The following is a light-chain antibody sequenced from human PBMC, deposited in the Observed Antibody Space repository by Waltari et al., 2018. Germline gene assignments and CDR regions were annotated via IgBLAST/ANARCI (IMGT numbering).Light chain of an antibody. CDR1: SWHSSYP. Sequence: QLVLTQSPSASASLGASVKLTCTLSSWHSSYPIPWPQQQPEKGPRYLMKVNSDGSHSKGDGIPDRFSGSSSGAERYLTISSLQSEDEADYYCQTWGTGIRVFGGGTKLTVL. CDR2: VNSDGSH. J-gene: IGLJ3*02. V-gene: IGLV4-69*01. CDR3: QTWGTGIRV.